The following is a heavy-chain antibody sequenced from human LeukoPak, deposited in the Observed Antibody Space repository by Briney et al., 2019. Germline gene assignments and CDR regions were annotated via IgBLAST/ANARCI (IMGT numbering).Heavy chain of an antibody. J-gene: IGHJ5*02. CDR3: ARARKSGGITMIRGVKDRGWFDP. CDR2: ISSSSSYI. V-gene: IGHV3-21*01. D-gene: IGHD3-10*01. Sequence: GGSLRLSCAASGFTFSNYWMHWVRQAPGKGLEWVSSISSSSSYIYYAASVKGRFTISRDNSKNTLYLQMNSLRAEDTAVYYCARARKSGGITMIRGVKDRGWFDPWGQGTLVTVSS. CDR1: GFTFSNYW.